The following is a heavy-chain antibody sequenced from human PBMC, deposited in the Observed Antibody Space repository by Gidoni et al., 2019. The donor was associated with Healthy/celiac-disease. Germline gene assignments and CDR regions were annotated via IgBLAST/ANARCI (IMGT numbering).Heavy chain of an antibody. CDR3: ARDTYSGHTAMDPYYYYGMDV. D-gene: IGHD5-18*01. J-gene: IGHJ6*02. CDR1: GFTFSSYS. V-gene: IGHV3-21*01. CDR2: ISSSSSYI. Sequence: EVQLVESGGGLVKPGGSLRLSCAASGFTFSSYSMNWVRQAPGKGLEWVSSISSSSSYIYYADSVKGRFTISRDNAKNSLYLQMNSLRAEDTAVYYCARDTYSGHTAMDPYYYYGMDVWGQGTTVTVSS.